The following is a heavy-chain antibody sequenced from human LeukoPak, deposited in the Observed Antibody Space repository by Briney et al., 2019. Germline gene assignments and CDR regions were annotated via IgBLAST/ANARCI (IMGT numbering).Heavy chain of an antibody. Sequence: ASVKVSCKASGYSFTHYGISWVRQAAGQGLEWMGWISAYNDNAHYAQGLEGRVAMTSETSTRTAYMELRSLRSDDTAMYYCARSTLGIEFDYWGQGSLVTVSS. V-gene: IGHV1-18*01. CDR1: GYSFTHYG. CDR3: ARSTLGIEFDY. CDR2: ISAYNDNA. J-gene: IGHJ4*02. D-gene: IGHD3-16*01.